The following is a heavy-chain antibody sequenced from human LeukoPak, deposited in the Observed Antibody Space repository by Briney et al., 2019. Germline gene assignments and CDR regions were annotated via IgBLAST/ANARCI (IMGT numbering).Heavy chain of an antibody. CDR2: INWNGGST. CDR1: GFTFDDYA. Sequence: GGSLRLSCAASGFTFDDYAMHWVRQAPGKGLEWVSGINWNGGSTGYADSVKGQFTISRDNAKNSLYLQMNSLRAEDTAFYYCARTGLLWFGEAQGGTDYWGQGTLVTVSS. J-gene: IGHJ4*02. V-gene: IGHV3-20*04. CDR3: ARTGLLWFGEAQGGTDY. D-gene: IGHD3-10*01.